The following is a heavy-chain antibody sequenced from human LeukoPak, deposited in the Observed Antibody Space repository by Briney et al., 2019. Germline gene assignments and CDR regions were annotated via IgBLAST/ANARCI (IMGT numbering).Heavy chain of an antibody. Sequence: GGSLRLSCAASGFTFSSYGMHWVRQAPGKGLEWVAFIRYDGSNKYYADSVKGRFTISRDNSKNTLYLQMNSLRDEDAAVYYCAKDSALYCSSTSCYTGLDYWGQGTLVTVSS. J-gene: IGHJ4*02. D-gene: IGHD2-2*02. CDR3: AKDSALYCSSTSCYTGLDY. V-gene: IGHV3-30*02. CDR1: GFTFSSYG. CDR2: IRYDGSNK.